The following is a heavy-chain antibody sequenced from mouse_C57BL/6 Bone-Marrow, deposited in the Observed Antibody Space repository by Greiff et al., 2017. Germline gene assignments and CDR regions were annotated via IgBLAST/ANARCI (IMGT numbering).Heavy chain of an antibody. CDR1: GYTFTEYT. J-gene: IGHJ3*01. Sequence: QVQLKESGAELVKPGASVKLSCKASGYTFTEYTIHWVKQRSGQGLEWIGWFYPGSGSIKYNEKFQDKATLTADKSSSTVYMELSRLTSEDSAVYFWARPYGLRRGPWFAYWGQGTLVTVSA. V-gene: IGHV1-62-2*01. D-gene: IGHD1-1*02. CDR3: ARPYGLRRGPWFAY. CDR2: FYPGSGSI.